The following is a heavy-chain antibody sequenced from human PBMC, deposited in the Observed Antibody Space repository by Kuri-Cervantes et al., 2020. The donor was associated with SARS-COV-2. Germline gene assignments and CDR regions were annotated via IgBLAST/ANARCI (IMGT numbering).Heavy chain of an antibody. Sequence: GGSLRLSCAASGFTFRSYSMMWVRQAPGKGLEWVSSISSGGDYIYYADSMKGRFTISRDNAKSSLFLQMNNLRSEDMALYYCAKMSGDRGGAFEIWGQGTMVTVSS. D-gene: IGHD2-15*01. CDR2: ISSGGDYI. J-gene: IGHJ3*02. CDR1: GFTFRSYS. CDR3: AKMSGDRGGAFEI. V-gene: IGHV3-21*04.